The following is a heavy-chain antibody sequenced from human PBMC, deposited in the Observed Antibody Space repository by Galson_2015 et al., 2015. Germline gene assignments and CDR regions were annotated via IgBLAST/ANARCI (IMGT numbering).Heavy chain of an antibody. CDR1: GGSVTSDSYY. CDR2: IYYSGSA. J-gene: IGHJ4*02. CDR3: AREVDTSGWYLDY. V-gene: IGHV4-61*01. D-gene: IGHD6-19*01. Sequence: SETLSLTCTVSGGSVTSDSYYWSWIRQPPGKGLEWIRNIYYSGSASYNPSLKSRVTISMDTSKNQFSLNLNSVTAADTAVYYCAREVDTSGWYLDYWGQGTLVTVSS.